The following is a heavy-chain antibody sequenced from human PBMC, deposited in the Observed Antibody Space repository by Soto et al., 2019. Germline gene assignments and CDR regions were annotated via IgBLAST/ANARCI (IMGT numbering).Heavy chain of an antibody. J-gene: IGHJ6*02. CDR1: GGSISRYY. D-gene: IGHD6-13*01. CDR2: IYYSGST. CDR3: ATFTIEYQQGMDV. V-gene: IGHV4-59*08. Sequence: SETLSHTCTVSGGSISRYYWSWIRQPPGKGLEWIGYIYYSGSTNYNPSLKSRGTISVDTSKNQFSLKLSSVTAAETAVYYCATFTIEYQQGMDVWGQGTTVTVSS.